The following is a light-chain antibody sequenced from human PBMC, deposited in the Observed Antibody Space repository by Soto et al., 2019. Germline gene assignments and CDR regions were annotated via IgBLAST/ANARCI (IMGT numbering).Light chain of an antibody. CDR1: QSLLHSDGKTF. CDR2: EVS. CDR3: MQSIQLPPMYT. V-gene: IGKV2D-29*01. J-gene: IGKJ2*01. Sequence: DIVMTQTPLSLSVTPGQPASISCKSSQSLLHSDGKTFLSWYLQKPDQPPQLLIYEVSYRFSGVPDRFSGSGSGTYFTLKISRVEAEDVGVYYCMQSIQLPPMYTFGQGTKLEIK.